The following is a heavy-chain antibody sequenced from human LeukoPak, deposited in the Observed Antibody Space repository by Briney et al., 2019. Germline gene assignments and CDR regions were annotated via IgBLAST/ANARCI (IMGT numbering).Heavy chain of an antibody. V-gene: IGHV4-59*08. D-gene: IGHD1-26*01. Sequence: SETLSLTCTVSGGSISSYYWSWIRQPPGKGLEWIGYIYYSGSTNYNPSLKSRVTISVDTSKNQFSLKLSPVTAADTAVYYCARLVYPWEGSWFDPWGQGTLVTVSS. J-gene: IGHJ5*02. CDR2: IYYSGST. CDR1: GGSISSYY. CDR3: ARLVYPWEGSWFDP.